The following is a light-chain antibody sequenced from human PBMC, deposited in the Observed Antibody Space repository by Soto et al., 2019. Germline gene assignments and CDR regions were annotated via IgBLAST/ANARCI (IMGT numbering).Light chain of an antibody. V-gene: IGKV4-1*01. Sequence: DIVMTQSPDSLAVSLGERATINCKSSQSVLYSSNNKNYIAWYQQKPGQPPKLLISWASARESGVPDRFSGSGSGTDFTLTISSLQAADVAVYYCQQYYAIPYTFSQGTKLEIK. CDR1: QSVLYSSNNKNY. CDR3: QQYYAIPYT. J-gene: IGKJ2*01. CDR2: WAS.